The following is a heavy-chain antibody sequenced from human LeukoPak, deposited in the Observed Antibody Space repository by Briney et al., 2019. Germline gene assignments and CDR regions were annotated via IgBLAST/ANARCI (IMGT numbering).Heavy chain of an antibody. CDR1: GFTFSSNA. Sequence: QPGATLRLSCAAYGFTFSSNAMSWVRHAPGKELEWVSAISGSGGSTYYADSVKGRFTISRDNSKNTLYLQMNSLRAEDTAVYYCAKVGNSIVPTWSYYLDYWGQGTLVTVSS. D-gene: IGHD1-26*01. CDR3: AKVGNSIVPTWSYYLDY. V-gene: IGHV3-23*01. CDR2: ISGSGGST. J-gene: IGHJ4*02.